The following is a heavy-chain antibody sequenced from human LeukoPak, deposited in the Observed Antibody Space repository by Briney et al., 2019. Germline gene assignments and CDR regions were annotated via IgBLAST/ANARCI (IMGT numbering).Heavy chain of an antibody. CDR3: AKSDDGYCSGGSCYRMGREYYYYMDV. J-gene: IGHJ6*03. V-gene: IGHV3-43*01. CDR1: GFTFDDYT. D-gene: IGHD2-15*01. Sequence: PGGSLRLPCAASGFTFDDYTMHWVRQAPGKGLEWVSLISWDGGSTYYADSVKGRFTISRDNSKNSLYLQMNSLRTEDTALYYCAKSDDGYCSGGSCYRMGREYYYYMDVWGKGTTVTISS. CDR2: ISWDGGST.